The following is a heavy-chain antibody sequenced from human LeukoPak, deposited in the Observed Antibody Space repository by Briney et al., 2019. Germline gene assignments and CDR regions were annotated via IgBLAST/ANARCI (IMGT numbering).Heavy chain of an antibody. CDR2: TNPNSGKT. D-gene: IGHD6-13*01. CDR3: ARGRPGLASAGTYDF. CDR1: GYTFTSSD. V-gene: IGHV1-8*01. J-gene: IGHJ4*02. Sequence: GASVEVSCKASGYTFTSSDINWVRQAPGQGLEWMGWTNPNSGKTGYARKFQGRVTMTKNTSISTAYMEVSSLGYDDTAIYYCARGRPGLASAGTYDFWGQGTLITVSS.